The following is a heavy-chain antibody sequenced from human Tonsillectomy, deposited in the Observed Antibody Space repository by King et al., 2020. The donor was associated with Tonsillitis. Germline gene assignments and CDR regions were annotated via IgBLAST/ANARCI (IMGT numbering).Heavy chain of an antibody. J-gene: IGHJ4*02. CDR2: IVVGSGNT. D-gene: IGHD2-2*01. V-gene: IGHV1-58*01. CDR1: GFTFTSSA. Sequence: QLVQSGPEVKKPGTSVKVSCKASGFTFTSSAVQWVRQARGQRLEWIGWIVVGSGNTNYAQKFQERVTITRDMSTSTAYMELSSLRSEDTAVYYCAATHVVPAARKSGGLDYWGQGTLVTVSS. CDR3: AATHVVPAARKSGGLDY.